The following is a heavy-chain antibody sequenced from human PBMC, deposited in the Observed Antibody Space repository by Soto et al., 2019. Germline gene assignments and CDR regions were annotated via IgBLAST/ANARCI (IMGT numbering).Heavy chain of an antibody. CDR3: ARGSEEKRDAKEMWFDP. V-gene: IGHV4-30-4*01. J-gene: IGHJ5*02. CDR2: IYYSGSA. Sequence: QVQLQESGPGLVKPSQTLSLTCTVSIGSITRSDYYWSWIRQPPGKGLEWIGYIYYSGSAYYNPSLKSRVFIPEDTSKNQFSLNLNSVPAADTAVYYCARGSEEKRDAKEMWFDPGGKGTLVTVSS. D-gene: IGHD6-25*01. CDR1: IGSITRSDYY.